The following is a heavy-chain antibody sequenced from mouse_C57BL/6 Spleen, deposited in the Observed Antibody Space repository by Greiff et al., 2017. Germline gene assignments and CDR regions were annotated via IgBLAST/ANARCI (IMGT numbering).Heavy chain of an antibody. D-gene: IGHD1-1*01. Sequence: LQESGAELVRPGASVTLSCKASGYTFTDYEMHWVKQTPVHGLEWIGAIDPETGGTAYNQKFKGKAILTADKSSSTAYMELRSLTSEDSAVYYCTIRLITTVGYAMDYWGQGTSVTVSS. CDR2: IDPETGGT. CDR3: TIRLITTVGYAMDY. V-gene: IGHV1-15*01. J-gene: IGHJ4*01. CDR1: GYTFTDYE.